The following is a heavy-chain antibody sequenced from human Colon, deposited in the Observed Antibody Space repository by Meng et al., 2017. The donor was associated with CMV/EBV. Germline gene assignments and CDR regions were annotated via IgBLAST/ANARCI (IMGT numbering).Heavy chain of an antibody. CDR2: TYPTDSRI. J-gene: IGHJ3*01. CDR3: ATSSAFSPGGAYDV. CDR1: GYMLTNYW. D-gene: IGHD1-14*01. V-gene: IGHV5-51*01. Sequence: GESLKISCQASGYMLTNYWIVWVRQLPGKGLEWMGITYPTDSRIIYSPSFRGQVTMSVGKSINTAYLQWSSLKAEDTAIYYCATSSAFSPGGAYDVWGRGTVVTVSS.